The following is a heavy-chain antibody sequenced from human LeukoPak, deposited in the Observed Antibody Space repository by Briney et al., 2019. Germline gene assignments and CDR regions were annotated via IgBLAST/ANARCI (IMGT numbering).Heavy chain of an antibody. Sequence: GASVKVSCKASGYTFNGYGLTWVRQAPGQGLEWMGWISAYNGYTKYAQKVQGRVTMTTDTSTSTAYMELRSLRSDDTAVYYCARGTRGYSYGDYFHYMDVWGKGTTVTVSS. V-gene: IGHV1-18*01. J-gene: IGHJ6*03. CDR3: ARGTRGYSYGDYFHYMDV. CDR1: GYTFNGYG. D-gene: IGHD5-18*01. CDR2: ISAYNGYT.